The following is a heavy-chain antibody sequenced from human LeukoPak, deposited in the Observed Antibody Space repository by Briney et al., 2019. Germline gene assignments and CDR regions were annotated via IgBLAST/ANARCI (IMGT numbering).Heavy chain of an antibody. D-gene: IGHD2-2*01. Sequence: PGGSLRLSCVASGFTISSYWMHWVRQDPRKGLVWVSRISGDGRNINYADSVKGRFTISRDNSKNTLYLQMNSLRAEDTAVYYCAKDPRDIVVVPAAHWVGYFDYWGQGTLVTVSS. CDR1: GFTISSYW. V-gene: IGHV3-74*01. CDR2: ISGDGRNI. J-gene: IGHJ4*02. CDR3: AKDPRDIVVVPAAHWVGYFDY.